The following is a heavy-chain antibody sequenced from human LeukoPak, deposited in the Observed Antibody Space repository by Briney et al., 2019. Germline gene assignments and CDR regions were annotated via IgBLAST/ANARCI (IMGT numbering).Heavy chain of an antibody. D-gene: IGHD6-13*01. J-gene: IGHJ4*02. Sequence: GGSLRLSCAASGFTFSSYAMSWVRQAPGKGLEWVSAISGSGDRTYYADSVKGRFTISRDNFKNTLYLQMNSLRAEDTAVYYCAKDSVPLTYSSSSHWGQGTLVTVSS. V-gene: IGHV3-23*01. CDR3: AKDSVPLTYSSSSH. CDR1: GFTFSSYA. CDR2: ISGSGDRT.